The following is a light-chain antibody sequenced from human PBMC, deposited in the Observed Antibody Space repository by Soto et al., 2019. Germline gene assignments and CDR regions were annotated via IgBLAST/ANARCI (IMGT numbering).Light chain of an antibody. CDR1: QSVSSY. CDR2: DAS. J-gene: IGKJ3*01. Sequence: EIVLTQSPATLSLSPGERATLSCRASQSVSSYLAWYQQKPGQAPRLLIYDASNRATGIPARFSGSGSGTDFTLTISSLEPEDFAVYCCQQRSPLFGPGTKVDIK. V-gene: IGKV3-11*01. CDR3: QQRSPL.